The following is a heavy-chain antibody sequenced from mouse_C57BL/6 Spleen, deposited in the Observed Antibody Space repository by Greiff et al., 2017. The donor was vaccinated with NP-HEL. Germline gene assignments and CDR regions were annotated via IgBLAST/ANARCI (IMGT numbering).Heavy chain of an antibody. CDR3: ASDITTVVATDFDY. D-gene: IGHD1-1*01. J-gene: IGHJ2*01. CDR1: GYAFSSSW. CDR2: IYPEDGDT. V-gene: IGHV1-82*01. Sequence: VQLQQSGPELVKPGASVKISCKASGYAFSSSWMNWVKQRPGKGLEWIGRIYPEDGDTNNNGKFKGKATLTADKSSSTAYMQLSSLTSEDSAVYFCASDITTVVATDFDYWGQGTTLTVSS.